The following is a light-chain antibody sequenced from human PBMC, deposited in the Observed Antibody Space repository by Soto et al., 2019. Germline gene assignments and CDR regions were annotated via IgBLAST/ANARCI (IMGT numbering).Light chain of an antibody. Sequence: EIVLTQSPGTLSLSPGERATLSCRASQSVSSSYLAWYQQKPGQAPGLLIYGASSRATGIPDRFSGSGSGTDFPLTISRLEPEDFAVYYCQQYGSSLFTFGPGTKVDIK. V-gene: IGKV3-20*01. J-gene: IGKJ3*01. CDR2: GAS. CDR1: QSVSSSY. CDR3: QQYGSSLFT.